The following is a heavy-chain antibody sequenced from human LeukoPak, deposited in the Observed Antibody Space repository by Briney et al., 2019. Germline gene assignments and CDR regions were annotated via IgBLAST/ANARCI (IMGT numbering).Heavy chain of an antibody. J-gene: IGHJ4*01. D-gene: IGHD3-22*01. CDR3: ARGPVVAYVSGGYYYFDY. V-gene: IGHV4-34*01. Sequence: SETLSLTCAVYGGSFSDYYWSWTRQPPGKGLEWIGEINHSGSTNYNPSLKSRVTISVDTSKNQFSLKLRSVTAADTAVYYCARGPVVAYVSGGYYYFDYWGHGTLVTVSS. CDR1: GGSFSDYY. CDR2: INHSGST.